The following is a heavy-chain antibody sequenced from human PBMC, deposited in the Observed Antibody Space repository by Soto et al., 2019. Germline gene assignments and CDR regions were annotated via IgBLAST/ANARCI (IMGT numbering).Heavy chain of an antibody. V-gene: IGHV1-69*01. J-gene: IGHJ4*02. Sequence: QVQLVQSGAEVKKPGSSVKVSCKASGGTFSSYAISWVRQAPGQGLEWMGGIIPIFGTANYAQKFQGRVTITADESTSTAYMELRSLRSEDTAVYYCATFFYSGSYYPFDYWGQGTLVTVSS. CDR1: GGTFSSYA. CDR2: IIPIFGTA. CDR3: ATFFYSGSYYPFDY. D-gene: IGHD1-26*01.